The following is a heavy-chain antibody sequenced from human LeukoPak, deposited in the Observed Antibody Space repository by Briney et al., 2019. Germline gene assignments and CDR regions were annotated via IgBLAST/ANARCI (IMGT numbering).Heavy chain of an antibody. V-gene: IGHV3-30-3*01. CDR1: GFTFSSYA. J-gene: IGHJ6*02. CDR3: ARGDYDKYGMDV. Sequence: GGSLRLSCAASGFTFSSYAMHWVRQAPGKGLEWVAVISYDGSNKYYADSVKGRFTISRDNAKNSLFLQMDSLRAEDTAVYYCARGDYDKYGMDVWGQGTTVTVSS. CDR2: ISYDGSNK.